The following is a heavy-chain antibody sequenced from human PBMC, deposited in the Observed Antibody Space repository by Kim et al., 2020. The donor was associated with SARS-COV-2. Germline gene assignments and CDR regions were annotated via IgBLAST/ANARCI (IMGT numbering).Heavy chain of an antibody. CDR1: GFTLSKYW. J-gene: IGHJ4*02. CDR2: IRGDGGSI. CDR3: VKDERYTYGD. Sequence: GGSLRLSCVASGFTLSKYWMHWVRQAPGKGVVWVSRIRGDGGSITYADSVKGRFTISRDNAKNTLYLQMDSLRVEDTAVYYCVKDERYTYGDWGQGTLVT. D-gene: IGHD5-18*01. V-gene: IGHV3-74*03.